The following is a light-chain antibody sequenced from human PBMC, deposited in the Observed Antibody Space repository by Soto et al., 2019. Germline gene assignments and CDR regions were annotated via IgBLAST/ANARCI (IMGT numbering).Light chain of an antibody. V-gene: IGLV2-23*01. Sequence: QSVLTQPASVSRSPGQSITISCTGTSSDVGSYNLVSWYQQHPGKAPKLMIYESSKRPSGVSNRCSGSKSGNTASLTISGLQAEDEADYYCCSYAGSSTYVFGTGTKVTVL. CDR3: CSYAGSSTYV. J-gene: IGLJ1*01. CDR1: SSDVGSYNL. CDR2: ESS.